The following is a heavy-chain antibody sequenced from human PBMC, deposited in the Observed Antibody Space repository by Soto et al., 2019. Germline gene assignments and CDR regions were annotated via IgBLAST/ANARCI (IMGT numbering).Heavy chain of an antibody. Sequence: ASVKVSCKASGYTFTSYYMHWVRQAPGQGLEWMGIINPSGGSTSYAQKFQGRVTMTRDTSTSTVYMELSSLRSEDTAVYYCARAYSGGSFTTYYYYYYYMDVWGKGTTVTVSS. CDR3: ARAYSGGSFTTYYYYYYYMDV. CDR1: GYTFTSYY. V-gene: IGHV1-46*03. J-gene: IGHJ6*03. D-gene: IGHD2-15*01. CDR2: INPSGGST.